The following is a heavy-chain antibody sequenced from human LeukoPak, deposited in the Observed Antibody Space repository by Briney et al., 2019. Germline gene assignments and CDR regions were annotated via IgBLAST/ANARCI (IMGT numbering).Heavy chain of an antibody. D-gene: IGHD4-17*01. V-gene: IGHV3-23*01. J-gene: IGHJ4*02. Sequence: PGGSLRLSCVTSGFTFSRFGMTWVRQPPGKGLEWVSAISGSGGSTYYADSVKGRFTISRDNSKNTLYLQVNSLRAEDTAVYYCAKEPDYGDYFDYWGQGTLVTVSS. CDR3: AKEPDYGDYFDY. CDR2: ISGSGGST. CDR1: GFTFSRFG.